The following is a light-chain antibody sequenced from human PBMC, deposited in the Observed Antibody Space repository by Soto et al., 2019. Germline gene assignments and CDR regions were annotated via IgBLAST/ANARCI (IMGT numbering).Light chain of an antibody. V-gene: IGLV2-11*01. CDR1: SSDVGGYNY. J-gene: IGLJ1*01. CDR3: CSFAGGYTYV. Sequence: QSVLTQPRSVSGSPGQSVTTSCTGTSSDVGGYNYVSWYQQHPGKAPKLMIYDVSKRPSGVPDRFSGSKSGNTASLTISGLQAEDEADFYCCSFAGGYTYVFGPGTKVTVL. CDR2: DVS.